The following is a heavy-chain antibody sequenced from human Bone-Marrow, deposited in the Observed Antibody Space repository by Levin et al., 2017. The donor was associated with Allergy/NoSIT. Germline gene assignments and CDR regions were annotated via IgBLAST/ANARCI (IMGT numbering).Heavy chain of an antibody. CDR2: INLNGNT. CDR1: GASISTAY. J-gene: IGHJ4*02. Sequence: PSETLSLTCTVSGASISTAYWGWIRQPPGKGLEWIASINLNGNTFYNPSLKNRVTTSMDTSKNQFSLRLSSVTAADTAMYYCARVDDFWGQGILVTVSS. CDR3: ARVDDF. V-gene: IGHV4-38-2*02.